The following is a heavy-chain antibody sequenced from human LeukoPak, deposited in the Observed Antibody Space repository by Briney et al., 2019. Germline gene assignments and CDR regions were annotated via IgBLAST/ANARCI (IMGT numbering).Heavy chain of an antibody. CDR1: GFIVSSNY. J-gene: IGHJ5*02. D-gene: IGHD3-10*01. V-gene: IGHV3-66*02. CDR3: ASRHLIRGFDP. Sequence: GGSLRLSCAASGFIVSSNYMSWVRQAPGKGLEWVSVIYSGGSTYYADSVKGRFTISRDNSKNTLYLQMNSLRAEDTAVYYCASRHLIRGFDPWGQGTLVTVSS. CDR2: IYSGGST.